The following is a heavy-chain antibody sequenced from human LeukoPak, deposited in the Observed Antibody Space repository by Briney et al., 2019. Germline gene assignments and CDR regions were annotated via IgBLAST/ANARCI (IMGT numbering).Heavy chain of an antibody. CDR3: ARDGGYSSYDY. CDR1: GGSFSGYY. D-gene: IGHD5-18*01. J-gene: IGHJ4*02. Sequence: SETLSLTCAVYGGSFSGYYWSWIRQPPGKGLEWIGEINHSGSTNYNPSLKSRVTISVDTSKNQFSLKLSSVTAADTAVYYCARDGGYSSYDYWGQGTLVTVSS. CDR2: INHSGST. V-gene: IGHV4-34*01.